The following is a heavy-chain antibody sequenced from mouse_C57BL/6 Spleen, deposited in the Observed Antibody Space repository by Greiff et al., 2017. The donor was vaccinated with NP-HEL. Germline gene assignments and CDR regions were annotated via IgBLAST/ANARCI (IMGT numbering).Heavy chain of an antibody. CDR2: IDPSDSET. V-gene: IGHV1-52*01. CDR1: GYTFTSYW. Sequence: QVQLQQPGAELVRPGSSVKLSCKASGYTFTSYWMHWVKQRPIQGLEWIGNIDPSDSETHYNQKFKDKATLTVDKSSSTAYMQLSSLTSEDSAVYYCARHYGVSPAMDYWGQGTSVTVSS. CDR3: ARHYGVSPAMDY. D-gene: IGHD1-1*02. J-gene: IGHJ4*01.